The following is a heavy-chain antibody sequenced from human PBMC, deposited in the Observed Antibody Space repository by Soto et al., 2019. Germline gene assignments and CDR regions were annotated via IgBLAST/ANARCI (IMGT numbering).Heavy chain of an antibody. CDR1: GDNFNSYG. V-gene: IGHV1-69*01. D-gene: IGHD6-13*01. Sequence: QLLQSGAEVKKTGSSVKISCKAPGDNFNSYGISWVRQAPGQGLEWMGGIVPMFGTTNLALKFEDRVTITADELTTTVYMEIRGLTSEDTAVYYCARDLADVHLWDAFDVWGHGTRVTVSS. J-gene: IGHJ3*01. CDR3: ARDLADVHLWDAFDV. CDR2: IVPMFGTT.